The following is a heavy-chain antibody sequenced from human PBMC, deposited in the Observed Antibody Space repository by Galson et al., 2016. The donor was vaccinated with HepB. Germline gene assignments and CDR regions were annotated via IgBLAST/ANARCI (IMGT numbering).Heavy chain of an antibody. D-gene: IGHD3-22*01. J-gene: IGHJ4*02. CDR2: ISAGGGST. CDR1: GFTFSNYA. CDR3: ARDLFRFYYDSDERLDY. V-gene: IGHV3-23*01. Sequence: SLRLSCAASGFTFSNYAMSWVRQAPGRGLEWVSGISAGGGSTYYADSVKGHFTISRDNSKNTLYLQMNSLRAEDTAVYYCARDLFRFYYDSDERLDYWGQGTLVTVSS.